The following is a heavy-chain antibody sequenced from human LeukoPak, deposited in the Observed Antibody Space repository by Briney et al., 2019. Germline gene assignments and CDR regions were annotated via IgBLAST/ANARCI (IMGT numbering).Heavy chain of an antibody. CDR1: GYTFTGYY. CDR2: IHPNSGGT. J-gene: IGHJ4*02. CDR3: AREKMVGAPKLLGY. D-gene: IGHD1-26*01. Sequence: ASVKVFCKASGYTFTGYYLHWVRQAPGQGLEWMGWIHPNSGGTNYAQNFQGRVTMTRDTSISTVHMELSRLRSDDTAVYFCAREKMVGAPKLLGYWGQGTLVTVSS. V-gene: IGHV1-2*02.